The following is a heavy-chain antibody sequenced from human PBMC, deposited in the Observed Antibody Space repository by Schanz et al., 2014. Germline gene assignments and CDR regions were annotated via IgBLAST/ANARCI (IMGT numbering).Heavy chain of an antibody. CDR3: ARGGYSSGWYDRDIAHFDY. Sequence: QAQLMQSGPELKRPGASVKVSCKASGYTFSSYGITWVRQAPGQGLEWMGWINGYNGHTLYAQKFQGRVTMTRDTSTSTVYMELRSLRSDDTAVYYCARGGYSSGWYDRDIAHFDYWGQGTLVTVSS. CDR1: GYTFSSYG. J-gene: IGHJ4*02. CDR2: INGYNGHT. D-gene: IGHD6-19*01. V-gene: IGHV1-18*01.